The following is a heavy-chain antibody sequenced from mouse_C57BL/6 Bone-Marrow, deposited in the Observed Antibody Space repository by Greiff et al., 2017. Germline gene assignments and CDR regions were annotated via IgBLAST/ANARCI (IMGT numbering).Heavy chain of an antibody. J-gene: IGHJ3*01. V-gene: IGHV2-5*01. CDR2: IWRGGST. CDR1: GFSLTSYG. CDR3: AKNDYGGFAY. D-gene: IGHD2-4*01. Sequence: VMLVESGPGLVQPSQSLSITCTVSGFSLTSYGVHWVRPSPGKGLEWLGVIWRGGSTAYNAAFMSRLSITKDNSKSQVFFKMNSLQADDTAIYYCAKNDYGGFAYWGQGTLVTVSA.